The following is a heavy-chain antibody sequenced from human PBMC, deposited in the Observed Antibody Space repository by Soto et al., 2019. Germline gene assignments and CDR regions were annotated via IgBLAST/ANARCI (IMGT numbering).Heavy chain of an antibody. J-gene: IGHJ6*02. Sequence: PGGSLRLSCAASGFTFSSYWMSWVRQAPGKGLEWVANIKQDGSEKYYVDSVKGRFTISRDNAKNSLYLQMNSLRAEDTAVYYCAREGAAAGHYYYYGMDVWGQGTTVTVS. CDR1: GFTFSSYW. D-gene: IGHD6-13*01. CDR3: AREGAAAGHYYYYGMDV. CDR2: IKQDGSEK. V-gene: IGHV3-7*03.